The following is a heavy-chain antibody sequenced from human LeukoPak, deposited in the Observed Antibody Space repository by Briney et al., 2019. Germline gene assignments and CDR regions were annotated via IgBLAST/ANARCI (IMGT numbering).Heavy chain of an antibody. CDR2: IYYSGST. CDR3: AREFDIVVVPADIMGHNWFDP. CDR1: AGSISSSSYY. D-gene: IGHD2-2*02. V-gene: IGHV4-39*07. Sequence: SETLSLTCTVSAGSISSSSYYWGWIRQPPGKGLEWMRSIYYSGSTYYYPSLKSRVTISVDTSKNQYSLKLSSVTAADTRVYYSAREFDIVVVPADIMGHNWFDPRGQGTLVTVSS. J-gene: IGHJ5*02.